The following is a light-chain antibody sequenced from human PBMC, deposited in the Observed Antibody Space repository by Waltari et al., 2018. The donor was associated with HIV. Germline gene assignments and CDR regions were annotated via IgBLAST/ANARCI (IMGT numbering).Light chain of an antibody. CDR3: QQSYSMYT. CDR1: QGIGNF. J-gene: IGKJ2*01. V-gene: IGKV1-NL1*01. CDR2: AAS. Sequence: DIQMSQSPSSLSASVGDRVTITCRASQGIGNFLAWYQQKPGGALKLLLTAASTLETGVPSRFSGSASGTAFTLTINSLQPEDSATYYCQQSYSMYTFGQGTKLEIK.